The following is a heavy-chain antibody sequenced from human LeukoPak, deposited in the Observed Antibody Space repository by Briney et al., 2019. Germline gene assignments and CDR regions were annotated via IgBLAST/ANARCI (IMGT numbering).Heavy chain of an antibody. J-gene: IGHJ4*02. Sequence: GGSLRLPCSASGFTFSTYFMHWVRQAPGKGLEYVSAISSNGGSTYYADSVKGRFTISRDNSKNTLYLQMSSLRAEDTAVYHCVKDDSYYYDSSGYPHWGQGTLVTVSS. CDR3: VKDDSYYYDSSGYPH. CDR1: GFTFSTYF. CDR2: ISSNGGST. V-gene: IGHV3-64D*09. D-gene: IGHD3-22*01.